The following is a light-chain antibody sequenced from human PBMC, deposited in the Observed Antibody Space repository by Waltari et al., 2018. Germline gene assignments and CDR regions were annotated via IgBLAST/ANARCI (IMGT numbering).Light chain of an antibody. J-gene: IGLJ1*01. Sequence: QSPLTQPASVSGSPGQSITISCTGASDDIGAFDYVSWSQQHPGKAPKLIIYDVTTRPSGVSSRFSGSKSANTASLTISGLQAEDEADYFCSSYTGSNSFVFGSGTMITVL. V-gene: IGLV2-14*03. CDR3: SSYTGSNSFV. CDR1: SDDIGAFDY. CDR2: DVT.